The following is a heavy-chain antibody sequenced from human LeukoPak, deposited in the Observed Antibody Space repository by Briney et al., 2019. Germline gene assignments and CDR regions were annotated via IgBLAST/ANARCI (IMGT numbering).Heavy chain of an antibody. V-gene: IGHV4-34*01. CDR3: ARGLSY. CDR2: INHSGST. Sequence: SETLSLTCAVYGGSFSGYYWSWIRQPPGKGLEWIGEINHSGSTNYNPSLKSRVTISVDTSKNQFSLKLSSVTAADTAVYYCARGLSYWGREPWSPSPQ. J-gene: IGHJ4*02. CDR1: GGSFSGYY.